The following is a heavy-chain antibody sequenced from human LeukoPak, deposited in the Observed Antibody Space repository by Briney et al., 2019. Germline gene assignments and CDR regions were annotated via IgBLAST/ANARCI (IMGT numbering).Heavy chain of an antibody. Sequence: SETLSLTCAVQGGSFSAYYWSWLRQPPGKGLEWIGGVSHSGSINYNPSLKSRLTISEDSSKNQVSLNLSSMTDADTAVYYCARGRTLNDDFWSGYSHKWFDPWGQGTLVTVSS. J-gene: IGHJ5*02. CDR3: ARGRTLNDDFWSGYSHKWFDP. V-gene: IGHV4-34*01. CDR1: GGSFSAYY. D-gene: IGHD3-3*01. CDR2: VSHSGSI.